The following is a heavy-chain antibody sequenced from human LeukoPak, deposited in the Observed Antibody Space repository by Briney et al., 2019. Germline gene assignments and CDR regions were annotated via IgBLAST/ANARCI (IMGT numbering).Heavy chain of an antibody. Sequence: PGGSLRLSCAASGFTFSSYEMNWVRQAPGKGLEWVGRIRSKANSYATAYAASVKGRFTISRDDSKNTAYLQMNSLKTEDTAVYYCTSGPRRYDYGDYYYYYMDVWGKGTRSPSP. CDR2: IRSKANSYAT. CDR1: GFTFSSYE. V-gene: IGHV3-73*01. J-gene: IGHJ6*03. CDR3: TSGPRRYDYGDYYYYYMDV. D-gene: IGHD4-17*01.